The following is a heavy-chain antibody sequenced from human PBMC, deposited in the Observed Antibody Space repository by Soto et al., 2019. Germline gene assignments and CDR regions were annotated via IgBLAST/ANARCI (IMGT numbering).Heavy chain of an antibody. V-gene: IGHV3-30*18. Sequence: QVQLVESGGGMVQPGRSLRLSCAASGFTFSSYAMYWVRQAPGKGLEWVAFISYDGSDKYYADSVKGRFTISRDNSKNTLYLHMNSLRADDTAVYFCAKAGPYCSSTSCYALWGQGTLVTFSS. CDR1: GFTFSSYA. J-gene: IGHJ1*01. CDR2: ISYDGSDK. D-gene: IGHD2-2*01. CDR3: AKAGPYCSSTSCYAL.